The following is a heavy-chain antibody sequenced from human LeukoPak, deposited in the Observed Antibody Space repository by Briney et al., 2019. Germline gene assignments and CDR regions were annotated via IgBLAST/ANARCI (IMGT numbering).Heavy chain of an antibody. V-gene: IGHV3-53*01. CDR2: IYSGGDT. Sequence: GGSLRLSCAASGFTFSTYTMTWVRQAPGKGLEWVSVIYSGGDTNYADSVKGRFTISRDNSKNTLYLQMNTLRAEDTAVYYCARGNYYGSGSYSFDYWGQGTLVTVSS. CDR1: GFTFSTYT. CDR3: ARGNYYGSGSYSFDY. J-gene: IGHJ4*02. D-gene: IGHD3-10*01.